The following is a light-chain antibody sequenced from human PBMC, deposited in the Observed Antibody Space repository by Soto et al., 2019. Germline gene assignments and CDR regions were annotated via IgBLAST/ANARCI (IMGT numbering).Light chain of an antibody. Sequence: EIVKTPYPATLSVPPGESATLSCRASHSVSYNLACYQQKAGPATRLLIYGATTGATGIPRCFSSRCCRKLTTLTSSIEPAEFSAYYCHQHYNYRPTFGQGTRVEIK. J-gene: IGKJ1*01. CDR3: HQHYNYRPT. CDR2: GAT. CDR1: HSVSYN. V-gene: IGKV3-15*01.